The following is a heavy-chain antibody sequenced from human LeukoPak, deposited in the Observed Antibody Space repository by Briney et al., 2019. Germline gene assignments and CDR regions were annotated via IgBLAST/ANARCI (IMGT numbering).Heavy chain of an antibody. CDR3: ATPNDAFNI. Sequence: SETLSLTCTVSGGSISSYYWSWIRQPPGKGLEWIGYIYYSGGTNYNPSLRSRVTISIDTSKNQFSLKLTSVTAADTAVYYCATPNDAFNIWGQGTMVTVSS. CDR2: IYYSGGT. CDR1: GGSISSYY. V-gene: IGHV4-59*12. J-gene: IGHJ3*02.